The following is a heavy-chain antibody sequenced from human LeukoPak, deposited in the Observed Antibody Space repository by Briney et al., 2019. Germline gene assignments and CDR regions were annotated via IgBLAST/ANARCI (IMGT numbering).Heavy chain of an antibody. V-gene: IGHV1-69*13. CDR3: ARDRRYYDSSDFLRGDFDY. D-gene: IGHD3-22*01. CDR1: GGTFSSYA. Sequence: GASVKVSCKASGGTFSSYAISWVRQAPGQGLEWMGGIIPIFGTANYAQKFQGRVTITADESTSTAYMELSSLRSEDTAVYYCARDRRYYDSSDFLRGDFDYWGQGTLVTVSS. J-gene: IGHJ4*02. CDR2: IIPIFGTA.